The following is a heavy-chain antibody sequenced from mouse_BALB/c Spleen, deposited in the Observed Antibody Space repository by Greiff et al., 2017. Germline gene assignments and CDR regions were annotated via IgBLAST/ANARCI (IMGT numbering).Heavy chain of an antibody. CDR3: ASSSPYYFDY. CDR2: IDPANGNT. CDR1: GFNIKDTY. D-gene: IGHD1-1*01. J-gene: IGHJ2*01. V-gene: IGHV14-3*02. Sequence: DVQLQESGAELVKPGASVKLSCTASGFNIKDTYMHWVKQRPEQGLEWIGRIDPANGNTKYDPKFQGKATITADTSSNTAYLQLSSLTSEDTAVYYCASSSPYYFDYWGQGTTLTVSS.